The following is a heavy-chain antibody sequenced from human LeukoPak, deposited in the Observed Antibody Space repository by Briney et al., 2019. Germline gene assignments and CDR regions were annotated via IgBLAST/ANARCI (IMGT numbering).Heavy chain of an antibody. V-gene: IGHV3-30*02. J-gene: IGHJ4*02. Sequence: GGSLRLSCAASGFSFNNYGIHWVRQAPGKGLEWVAFVRNDGGNEYYADSVKGRFTISRDNSKNTLYLQMHSLRPEDTAVYYCAKETVAAPPIDYWGQGTLVTVSS. CDR2: VRNDGGNE. CDR1: GFSFNNYG. CDR3: AKETVAAPPIDY. D-gene: IGHD6-19*01.